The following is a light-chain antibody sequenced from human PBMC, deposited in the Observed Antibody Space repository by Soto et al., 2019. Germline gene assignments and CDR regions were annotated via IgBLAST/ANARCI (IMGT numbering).Light chain of an antibody. CDR1: QSLLHSNGNIY. CDR2: LGS. J-gene: IGKJ1*01. Sequence: DIVLTQSPLSLPVTPGEPASISCRSSQSLLHSNGNIYLDWYVQKPGQSPQLLIYLGSIRASGVPDRFSGSGSGTDFTLKITRVEAEDVGVYYCMQAVQTPRTFGQGTKVEIK. V-gene: IGKV2-28*01. CDR3: MQAVQTPRT.